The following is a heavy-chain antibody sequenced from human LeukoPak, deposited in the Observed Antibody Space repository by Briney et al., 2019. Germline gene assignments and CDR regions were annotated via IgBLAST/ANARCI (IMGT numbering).Heavy chain of an antibody. J-gene: IGHJ6*02. CDR3: ASVLHYYVAMDV. Sequence: GGSLRFSCAASSLTFSSYSMNWLRQAQGKGLEWVSSINEGNDYIRYADSVRGRFTISRDTAKTSLYLQINSLSDEDTALYYCASVLHYYVAMDVWGQGTTVTVSS. D-gene: IGHD3-10*02. CDR1: SLTFSSYS. V-gene: IGHV3-21*04. CDR2: INEGNDYI.